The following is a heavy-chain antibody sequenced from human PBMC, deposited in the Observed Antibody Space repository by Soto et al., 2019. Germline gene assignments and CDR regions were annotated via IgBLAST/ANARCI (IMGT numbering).Heavy chain of an antibody. V-gene: IGHV1-69*13. Sequence: GASVKVSCKASGGTFSSYAISWVRQAPGQGLEWMGGIIPIFGTANYAQKFQGRVTITADESTSTAYMELSSLRSEDTAVYYCARDLLPGYSYGYHGMDVWGQGTTVTVSS. J-gene: IGHJ6*02. D-gene: IGHD5-18*01. CDR3: ARDLLPGYSYGYHGMDV. CDR2: IIPIFGTA. CDR1: GGTFSSYA.